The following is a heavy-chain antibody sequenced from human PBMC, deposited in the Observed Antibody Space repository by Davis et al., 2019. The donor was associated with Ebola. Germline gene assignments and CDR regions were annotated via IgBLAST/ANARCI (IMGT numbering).Heavy chain of an antibody. CDR3: ARGKTRGRNWFDP. J-gene: IGHJ5*02. Sequence: AASVKVSCKASGGTFSSYAISWVRQAPGQGLEWMGGIIPIFGTANYAQKFQGRVTITADESTSTAYMELSSLRSEDTAVYYCARGKTRGRNWFDPWGQGTLVTVSS. CDR1: GGTFSSYA. D-gene: IGHD3-10*01. CDR2: IIPIFGTA. V-gene: IGHV1-69*13.